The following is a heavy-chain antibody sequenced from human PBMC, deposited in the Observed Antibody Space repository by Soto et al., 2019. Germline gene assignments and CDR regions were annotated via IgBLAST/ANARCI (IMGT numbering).Heavy chain of an antibody. D-gene: IGHD2-15*01. Sequence: PGGSLRLSCAASGFTFSNYAISWGRQAPGKGLEWVSGISVSGGSTYYADSVKGRFTISRDNSKNTLYVQMNSLRVDDTAVYYCAKDAGSVCSGGSCYFQALDSWGQGTLVTVSS. CDR2: ISVSGGST. V-gene: IGHV3-23*01. CDR1: GFTFSNYA. J-gene: IGHJ4*02. CDR3: AKDAGSVCSGGSCYFQALDS.